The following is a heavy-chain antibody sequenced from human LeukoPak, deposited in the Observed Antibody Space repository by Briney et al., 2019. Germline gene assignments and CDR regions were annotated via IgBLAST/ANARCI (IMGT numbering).Heavy chain of an antibody. CDR1: GFTVSSNS. J-gene: IGHJ4*02. V-gene: IGHV3-53*01. CDR3: VEGGAARFDY. Sequence: GGSLRLSCTVSGFTVSSNSMSWVRQAPGKGLEWVSFIYSGGNTHYSDSVKGRFTISRDNSKNTLYLQMNSLRADDTAVYYCVEGGAARFDYWGQGTLVAVSS. D-gene: IGHD5-18*01. CDR2: IYSGGNT.